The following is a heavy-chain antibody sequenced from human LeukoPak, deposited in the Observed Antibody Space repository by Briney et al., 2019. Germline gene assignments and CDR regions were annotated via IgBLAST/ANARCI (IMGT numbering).Heavy chain of an antibody. CDR2: INHSGST. V-gene: IGHV4-34*01. Sequence: SETLSLTCAVYGGSFSGYYWSWIRQPPGKGLEWIGEINHSGSTNYNPSLKSRVTISVDTSKNQFSLKLSSVTAADTAVYYCARGPPFTIFGVVKAYYYYGMDVWGQGTTATVSS. J-gene: IGHJ6*02. CDR3: ARGPPFTIFGVVKAYYYYGMDV. CDR1: GGSFSGYY. D-gene: IGHD3-3*01.